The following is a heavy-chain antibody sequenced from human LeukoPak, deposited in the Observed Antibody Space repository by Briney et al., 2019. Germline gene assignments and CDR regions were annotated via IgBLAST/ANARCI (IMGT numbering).Heavy chain of an antibody. J-gene: IGHJ6*03. CDR1: GFTFSSYA. CDR3: AKVITGQEYYYYYYMDV. Sequence: GGPLRLSCAASGFTFSSYAMHWVRQAPGEGLEWVAVISYDGSNKYYADSVKGRFTISRDNSKNTLYLQMNSLRAEDTAVYYCAKVITGQEYYYYYYMDVWGKGTTVTVSS. V-gene: IGHV3-30*04. CDR2: ISYDGSNK. D-gene: IGHD3-16*02.